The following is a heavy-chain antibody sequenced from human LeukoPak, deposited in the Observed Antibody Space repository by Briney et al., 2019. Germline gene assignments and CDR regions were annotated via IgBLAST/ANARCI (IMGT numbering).Heavy chain of an antibody. CDR3: ARDGYSAEYLQH. V-gene: IGHV3-53*01. J-gene: IGHJ1*01. D-gene: IGHD5-24*01. Sequence: GGSLRLSCAASGFIVSSNYMSWVRQAPGEGLEWVSIIYSGGSTFYADSVKGRFTISRDNSKNTLYLQMNSLRAEDTAVYYCARDGYSAEYLQHWGQGTLVTVSS. CDR2: IYSGGST. CDR1: GFIVSSNY.